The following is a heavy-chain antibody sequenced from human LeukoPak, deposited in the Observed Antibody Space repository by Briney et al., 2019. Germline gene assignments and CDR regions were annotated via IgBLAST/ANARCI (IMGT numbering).Heavy chain of an antibody. CDR2: ISYDGSNK. CDR3: AKRYNSGWGDAFDI. CDR1: GFTFGDYY. Sequence: GGSLRLSCAASGFTFGDYYMNWVRQAPGKGLEWVAVISYDGSNKYYADSVKGRFTISRDNSKNTLYLQMSSLRAEDTAVYCCAKRYNSGWGDAFDIWGQGTMVTVSS. D-gene: IGHD6-19*01. J-gene: IGHJ3*02. V-gene: IGHV3-30*18.